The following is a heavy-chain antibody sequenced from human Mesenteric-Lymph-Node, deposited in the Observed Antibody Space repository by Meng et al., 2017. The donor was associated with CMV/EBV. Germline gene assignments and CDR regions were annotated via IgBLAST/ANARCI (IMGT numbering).Heavy chain of an antibody. J-gene: IGHJ4*02. D-gene: IGHD3-10*01. CDR2: LYSGGTT. V-gene: IGHV3-53*01. Sequence: GESLKISCAASGFTVSINSMSYVRQAPGKGLEWVSILYSGGTTYYADSVMGRFTISRDNSKNTLYLQMNSLRAEDTAVYFCVKSQSYYGSGSYSDYWGQGTLVTVSS. CDR1: GFTVSINS. CDR3: VKSQSYYGSGSYSDY.